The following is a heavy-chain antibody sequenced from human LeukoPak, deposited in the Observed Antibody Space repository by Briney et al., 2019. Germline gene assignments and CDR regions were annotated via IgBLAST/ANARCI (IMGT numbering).Heavy chain of an antibody. CDR1: GFTFDDYA. Sequence: GRSLRLSCAASGFTFDDYAMHWVRQAPGKGLEWVSGISWNSGSIGYADSVKGRFTISRDNAKNSLYLQMNSLRAEDTALYYCAKDGAAAARTFDYWGQGTLATVSS. CDR2: ISWNSGSI. CDR3: AKDGAAAARTFDY. J-gene: IGHJ4*02. D-gene: IGHD6-13*01. V-gene: IGHV3-9*01.